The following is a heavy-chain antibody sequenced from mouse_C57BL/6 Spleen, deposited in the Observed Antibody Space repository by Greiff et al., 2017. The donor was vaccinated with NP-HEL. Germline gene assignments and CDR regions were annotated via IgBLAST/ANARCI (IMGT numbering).Heavy chain of an antibody. Sequence: QVHVKQSGAELVRPGASVTLSCKASGYTFTDYEMHWVKQTPVHGLEWIGAIDPETGGTAYNQKFKGKAILTADKSSSTAYMELRSLTSEDSAVYYCTRLYFDYWGQGTTLTVSS. CDR1: GYTFTDYE. V-gene: IGHV1-15*01. J-gene: IGHJ2*01. CDR2: IDPETGGT. CDR3: TRLYFDY.